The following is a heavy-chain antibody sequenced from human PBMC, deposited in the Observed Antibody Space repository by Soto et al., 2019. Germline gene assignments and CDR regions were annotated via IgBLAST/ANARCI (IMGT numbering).Heavy chain of an antibody. CDR3: ARTRSSCYYPNGAADM. CDR1: GGTFSNYA. J-gene: IGHJ3*02. Sequence: QVQLVQSGAEVKKPGSSVKVSCKASGGTFSNYAITWVRQAPGQGPEWMGGIMPVFGTSNYAQKFQGRVTITADKSTNTAYMELSSLRSEDTAVFFWARTRSSCYYPNGAADMWSQGTMVIVSS. CDR2: IMPVFGTS. V-gene: IGHV1-69*06. D-gene: IGHD3-22*01.